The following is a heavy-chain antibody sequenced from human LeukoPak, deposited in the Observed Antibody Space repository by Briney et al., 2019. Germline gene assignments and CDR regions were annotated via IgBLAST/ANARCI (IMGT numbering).Heavy chain of an antibody. CDR1: GGSINSSNW. CDR2: IYHSGST. J-gene: IGHJ3*02. D-gene: IGHD3-22*01. CDR3: ARISPVVVITYDAFDI. Sequence: PSGTLSLTCAVSGGSINSSNWWSWVRQPPGKGLEWIGEIYHSGSTNYNPSLKSRVTISVDKSKNQFSLKLSSVTAADTAVYYCARISPVVVITYDAFDIWGQGTMVTVSS. V-gene: IGHV4-4*02.